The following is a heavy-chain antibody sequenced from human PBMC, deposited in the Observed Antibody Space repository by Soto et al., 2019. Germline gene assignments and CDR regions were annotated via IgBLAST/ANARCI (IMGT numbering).Heavy chain of an antibody. CDR2: ISGSGGST. CDR3: AKVGGWGSSSWQRNPSYYYYGMDV. V-gene: IGHV3-23*01. CDR1: GFTFSSYA. Sequence: GGSLRLSCAASGFTFSSYAMSWVRQAPGKGLEWVSAISGSGGSTYYADSVKGRFTISRDNSKNTLYLQMNSLRAEDTAVYYCAKVGGWGSSSWQRNPSYYYYGMDVWGQGTTVTVSS. J-gene: IGHJ6*02. D-gene: IGHD6-13*01.